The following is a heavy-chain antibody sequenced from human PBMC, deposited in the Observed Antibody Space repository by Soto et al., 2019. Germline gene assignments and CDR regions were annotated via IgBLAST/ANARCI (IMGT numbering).Heavy chain of an antibody. CDR2: IYYSGST. Sequence: PSETLSLTCTVSVGSISSYSWSWIRQRAGKGLEWIGYIYYSGSTNYNPSLKSRVTISVDTSKNQFSLQLRSVTPEETAVYYCARERYGDYGRGAFDIWGQGTMVTVSS. J-gene: IGHJ3*02. V-gene: IGHV4-59*12. CDR3: ARERYGDYGRGAFDI. CDR1: VGSISSYS. D-gene: IGHD4-17*01.